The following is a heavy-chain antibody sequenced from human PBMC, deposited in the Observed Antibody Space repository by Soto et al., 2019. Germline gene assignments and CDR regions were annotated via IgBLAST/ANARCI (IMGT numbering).Heavy chain of an antibody. CDR3: AKGQDFWSGYFDY. V-gene: IGHV3-23*01. D-gene: IGHD3-3*01. CDR1: GFTFSSYA. J-gene: IGHJ4*02. Sequence: EVQLLESGGDLVQPGGSLRLSCAASGFTFSSYAMSWVRQAPGKGLEWVSAISGSGGSTYYADSVKGRFTISRDNSKNTLYLQMNSLRAEDTAVYYCAKGQDFWSGYFDYWGQGTLVTVSS. CDR2: ISGSGGST.